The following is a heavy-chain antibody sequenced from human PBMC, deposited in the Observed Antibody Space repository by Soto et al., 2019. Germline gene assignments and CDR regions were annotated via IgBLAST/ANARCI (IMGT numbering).Heavy chain of an antibody. D-gene: IGHD1-20*01. CDR2: IYYSGST. CDR3: ARVGGIHWVDP. J-gene: IGHJ5*02. Sequence: QVQLQESGPGLVKPSQTLSLTCTVSGGSISSGGYYWSWIRQHPGKGLEWIGYIYYSGSTYYTPSLKSRVTISVDTSKNQFALKLSSVTAADTDVYYCARVGGIHWVDPWGQGTLVTVSS. V-gene: IGHV4-31*03. CDR1: GGSISSGGYY.